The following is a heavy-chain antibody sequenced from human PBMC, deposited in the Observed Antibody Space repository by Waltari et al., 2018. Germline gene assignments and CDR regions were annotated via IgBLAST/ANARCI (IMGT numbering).Heavy chain of an antibody. CDR1: GFTFSRYW. Sequence: EVQLVESGGGLVQPGGSRRLSCAASGFTFSRYWMSWVRQAPGKGLEWVANIKQDGSEKYYVDSVKGRFTISRDNAKNSLYLQMNSLRAEDTAVYYCARRTNFDYWGQGTLVTVSS. J-gene: IGHJ4*02. CDR2: IKQDGSEK. V-gene: IGHV3-7*01. CDR3: ARRTNFDY.